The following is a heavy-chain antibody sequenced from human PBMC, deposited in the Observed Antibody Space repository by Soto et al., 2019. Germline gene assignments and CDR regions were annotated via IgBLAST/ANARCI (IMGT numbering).Heavy chain of an antibody. CDR2: IYYSGST. CDR3: ARVSDTMVRGVIIPYGMDG. J-gene: IGHJ6*02. D-gene: IGHD3-10*01. V-gene: IGHV4-31*03. Sequence: SETLSLTCTVSGGSISRGGYYWSWIRQHPGKGLEWIGYIYYSGSTYYNPSLKSRVTISVDTSKNQFSLKLSSVTAADTAVYYCARVSDTMVRGVIIPYGMDGWGQGTTVTVSS. CDR1: GGSISRGGYY.